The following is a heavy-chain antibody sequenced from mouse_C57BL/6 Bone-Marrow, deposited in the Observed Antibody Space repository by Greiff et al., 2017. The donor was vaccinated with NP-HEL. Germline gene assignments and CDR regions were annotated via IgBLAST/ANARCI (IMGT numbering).Heavy chain of an antibody. V-gene: IGHV1-81*01. Sequence: QVQLQQSGAELARPGASVKLSCKASGYTFTSYGMSWVKQSHGQGLEWIVEIYPSSGNTYYNEKFKGKATLTVDKSSSTAYMELRSLTSEDSAVYFCARLKLRPAPYFDDWGQGTTLTVSS. J-gene: IGHJ2*01. CDR3: ARLKLRPAPYFDD. CDR1: GYTFTSYG. D-gene: IGHD2-4*01. CDR2: IYPSSGNT.